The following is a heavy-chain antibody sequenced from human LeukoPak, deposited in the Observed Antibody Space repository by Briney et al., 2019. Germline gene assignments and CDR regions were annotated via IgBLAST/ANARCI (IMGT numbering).Heavy chain of an antibody. D-gene: IGHD2-15*01. Sequence: SETLSLTCTVSGGSISSSTYYWGWIRQPPGKGLEWIGSIYYSGSTYYNPSLKSRVTISVDTSKNQFSLKLSSVTAAATAVYYCARACSGINCYDAFDIWGQGTMVTVSS. CDR2: IYYSGST. V-gene: IGHV4-39*07. CDR1: GGSISSSTYY. J-gene: IGHJ3*02. CDR3: ARACSGINCYDAFDI.